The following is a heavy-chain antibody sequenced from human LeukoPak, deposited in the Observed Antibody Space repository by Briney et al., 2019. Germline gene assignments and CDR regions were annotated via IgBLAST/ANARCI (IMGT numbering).Heavy chain of an antibody. CDR1: RGSISSSSYY. D-gene: IGHD6-19*01. J-gene: IGHJ4*02. CDR2: IYYSGST. V-gene: IGHV4-39*01. CDR3: AREIAVAWRDFDY. Sequence: SETLSLTCTVTRGSISSSSYYWGWIRQPPGKGLEWIGSIYYSGSTYYNPSLKSRLTISVDTSKNQVSLKLSSVIAADTAVYYCAREIAVAWRDFDYWGQGTLVTVSS.